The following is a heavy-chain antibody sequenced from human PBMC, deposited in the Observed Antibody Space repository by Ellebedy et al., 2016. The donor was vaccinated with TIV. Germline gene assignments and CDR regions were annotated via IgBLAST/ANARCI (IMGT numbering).Heavy chain of an antibody. CDR3: AKSAISYYDYVWGSYRYTPFDY. CDR2: ISYDGSNK. CDR1: GFTFSSYG. D-gene: IGHD3-16*02. Sequence: GESLKISXAASGFTFSSYGMHWVRQAPGKGLEWVAVISYDGSNKYYADSVKGRFTISRDNSKNTLYLQMNSLRAEDTAVYYCAKSAISYYDYVWGSYRYTPFDYWGQGTLVTVSS. J-gene: IGHJ4*02. V-gene: IGHV3-30*18.